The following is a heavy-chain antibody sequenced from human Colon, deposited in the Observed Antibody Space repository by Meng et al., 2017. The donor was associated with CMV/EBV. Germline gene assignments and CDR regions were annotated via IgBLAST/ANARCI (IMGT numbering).Heavy chain of an antibody. CDR2: IKNDGSTT. CDR1: GFIFSNYW. CDR3: ARDIFWGQSDY. Sequence: VALGESGGGVVTPGGSLTPSCEVPGFIFSNYWMHWVRQAPGKGLVWISRIKNDGSTTGYADSVKGRFTISRDNAKNTLYLQMNSLRAEDTAMYYCARDIFWGQSDYWGQGTLVTVSS. V-gene: IGHV3-74*01. D-gene: IGHD3-9*01. J-gene: IGHJ4*02.